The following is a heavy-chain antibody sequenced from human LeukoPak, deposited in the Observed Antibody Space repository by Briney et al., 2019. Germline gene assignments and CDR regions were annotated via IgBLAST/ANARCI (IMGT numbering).Heavy chain of an antibody. V-gene: IGHV3-48*02. CDR1: GFTFGSYS. CDR2: IDKTSSHI. D-gene: IGHD2-8*01. CDR3: ARESYRGGSANGFDS. J-gene: IGHJ4*02. Sequence: GGSLRLSCAASGFTFGSYSMHWVRQAPGKGLEWVSYIDKTSSHIYYADSVKGRFIISRDNAKTSLFLQMNSLRDEDTALYYCARESYRGGSANGFDSWGQGSLVIVSS.